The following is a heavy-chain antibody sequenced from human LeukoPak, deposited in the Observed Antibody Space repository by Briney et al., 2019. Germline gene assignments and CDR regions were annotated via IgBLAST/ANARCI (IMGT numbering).Heavy chain of an antibody. J-gene: IGHJ6*02. CDR3: ARAIIAAHPDGTDV. CDR1: GGSFSGYY. Sequence: SETLSLTCAVYGGSFSGYYWSWIRQPPGKGLEWIGEINHSGSTNYNPSLKSRVTISVDTSKNQFSLKPSSVTAADTAVYYCARAIIAAHPDGTDVWGQGTTVTVSS. CDR2: INHSGST. V-gene: IGHV4-34*01. D-gene: IGHD6-13*01.